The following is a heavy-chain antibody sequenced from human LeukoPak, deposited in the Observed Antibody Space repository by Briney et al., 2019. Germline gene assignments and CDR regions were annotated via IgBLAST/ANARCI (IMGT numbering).Heavy chain of an antibody. Sequence: GESLKISCKGSEYSFTTYWIGWVRQMPGKGLEYMGITNPAKSDTRYSPSFQGQISTSVDKSTNTAYLQWGSLRASDTAIYYCARLLGLKVVTPDDEAFDIWGQGTMVIVSS. CDR3: ARLLGLKVVTPDDEAFDI. CDR2: TNPAKSDT. V-gene: IGHV5-51*01. D-gene: IGHD3-22*01. J-gene: IGHJ3*02. CDR1: EYSFTTYW.